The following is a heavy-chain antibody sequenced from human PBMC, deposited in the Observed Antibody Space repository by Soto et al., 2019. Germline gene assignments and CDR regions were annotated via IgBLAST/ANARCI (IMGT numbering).Heavy chain of an antibody. CDR3: AKDLFGGTIFGVVSDAFDI. Sequence: GGSLRLSCAASGFTFSSYAMSWVRQAPGKGLEWVSAISGSGGSTYYADSVKGRFTISRDNSKNTLYLQMNSLRAEDTAVYYFAKDLFGGTIFGVVSDAFDIWGQGTMVTVSS. CDR2: ISGSGGST. D-gene: IGHD3-3*01. J-gene: IGHJ3*02. CDR1: GFTFSSYA. V-gene: IGHV3-23*01.